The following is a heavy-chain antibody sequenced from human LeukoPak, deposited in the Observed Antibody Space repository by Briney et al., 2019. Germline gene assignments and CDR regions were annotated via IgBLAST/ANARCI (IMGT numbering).Heavy chain of an antibody. CDR2: IIPIFGTA. J-gene: IGHJ3*02. Sequence: ASVKVSCKASGGTFSSYAISWVRQAPGQGLEWMGGIIPIFGTANYAQKFQGRVTITTDESTSTAYMELSSLRSEDTAVYYCARGGQLVDAFDIWGQGTMVTVSS. CDR1: GGTFSSYA. CDR3: ARGGQLVDAFDI. D-gene: IGHD6-6*01. V-gene: IGHV1-69*05.